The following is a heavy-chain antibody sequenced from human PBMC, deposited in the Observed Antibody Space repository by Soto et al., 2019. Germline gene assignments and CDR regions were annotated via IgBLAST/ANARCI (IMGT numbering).Heavy chain of an antibody. Sequence: SETLSLTCTVSGGSFTGHFLSWVRQPPGKGLEWIGEVSHSGNTKYYPSLRSRVTLSVDSSKNQISLALTSVTAADTAVYYCARAKFESTGWHQFDIWGQGTLVTVYS. CDR1: GGSFTGHF. CDR2: VSHSGNT. J-gene: IGHJ4*02. D-gene: IGHD7-27*01. CDR3: ARAKFESTGWHQFDI. V-gene: IGHV4-34*01.